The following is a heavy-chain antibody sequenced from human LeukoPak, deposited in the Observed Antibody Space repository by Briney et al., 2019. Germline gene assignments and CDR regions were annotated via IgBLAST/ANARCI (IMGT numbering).Heavy chain of an antibody. CDR3: AREEGDQLQFWAYYYYYGMDV. D-gene: IGHD5-24*01. CDR2: ISSSSSYI. CDR1: GFTFSSYS. J-gene: IGHJ6*02. Sequence: GGSLRLSCAASGFTFSSYSMNWVRQAPGKGLEWVSSISSSSSYIYYADSVKGRFTISRDNAKNSLYLQMNSLRAEDTAVYYCAREEGDQLQFWAYYYYYGMDVWGQGTTVTVSS. V-gene: IGHV3-21*01.